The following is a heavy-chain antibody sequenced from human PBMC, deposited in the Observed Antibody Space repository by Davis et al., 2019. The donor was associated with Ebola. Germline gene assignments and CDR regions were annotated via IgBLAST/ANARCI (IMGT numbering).Heavy chain of an antibody. CDR3: ARQSILWWIDI. Sequence: SETLSLTCAVYGGSFSGYYWSWIRQPPGKGLEWIGSIYYSGSTYYNPSLKSRVTISVDTSKNQFSLKLSSVTAADTAVYYCARQSILWWIDIWGQGTMVTVSS. D-gene: IGHD2-21*01. J-gene: IGHJ3*02. CDR2: IYYSGST. V-gene: IGHV4-34*01. CDR1: GGSFSGYY.